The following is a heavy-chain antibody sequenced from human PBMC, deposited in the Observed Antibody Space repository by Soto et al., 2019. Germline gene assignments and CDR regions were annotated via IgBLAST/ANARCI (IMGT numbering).Heavy chain of an antibody. V-gene: IGHV3-53*01. J-gene: IGHJ4*02. CDR2: VYSDGIT. CDR1: GFTVSSNY. D-gene: IGHD6-13*01. Sequence: EVQLVESGGGLIQPGGSLRLSCAASGFTVSSNYMSWVRQAPGKGLEWVSLVYSDGITYYADSVKCRFTISRDNYKNTLSLQMNSLRAEDTAVYYCARGSSSSFSFDYWGQGTLVTVSS. CDR3: ARGSSSSFSFDY.